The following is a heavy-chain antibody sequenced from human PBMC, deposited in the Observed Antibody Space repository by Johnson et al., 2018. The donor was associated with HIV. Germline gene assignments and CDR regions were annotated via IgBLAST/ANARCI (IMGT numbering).Heavy chain of an antibody. Sequence: QVQLVESGGGLVKPGGSLRLSCAASGFTFSDYYMSWIRQAPGKGLEWVCGINPRPDSAACADSVKGRFTMSRDNAKTSLYLQMNSLRAEDTAMYYCARDGESQQLPLGDAFDVWGQGTMVTVSS. CDR1: GFTFSDYY. CDR2: INPRPDSA. J-gene: IGHJ3*01. CDR3: ARDGESQQLPLGDAFDV. D-gene: IGHD6-13*01. V-gene: IGHV3-11*06.